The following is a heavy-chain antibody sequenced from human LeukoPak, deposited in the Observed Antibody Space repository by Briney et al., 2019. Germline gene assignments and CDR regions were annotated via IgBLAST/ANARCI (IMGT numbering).Heavy chain of an antibody. CDR2: IYYSGST. V-gene: IGHV4-39*07. Sequence: PSETLSLTCTVSGGSISSSSYYWGWIRQPPGKGLEWIGSIYYSGSTNYNRSLRSRVTISVDTSKNQFSLKLSSVTAADTAVYYCARVEEGYGSGRRENYYYYYMDVWGKGTTVTISS. D-gene: IGHD3-10*01. J-gene: IGHJ6*03. CDR1: GGSISSSSYY. CDR3: ARVEEGYGSGRRENYYYYYMDV.